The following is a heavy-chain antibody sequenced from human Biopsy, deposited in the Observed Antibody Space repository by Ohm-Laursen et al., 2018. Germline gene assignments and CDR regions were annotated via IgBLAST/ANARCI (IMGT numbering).Heavy chain of an antibody. J-gene: IGHJ4*02. CDR2: FAPENGKT. CDR3: ARDRIGGRGDPPDH. Sequence: SVKVSCKVSGYTLTELSMHWVRQAPGKGLEWMGGFAPENGKTVYAQNFQARVSMTEDTSTDTAYKELRSLRSEDTAVYYCARDRIGGRGDPPDHWGQGTLVTVSS. V-gene: IGHV1-24*01. CDR1: GYTLTELS. D-gene: IGHD3-10*01.